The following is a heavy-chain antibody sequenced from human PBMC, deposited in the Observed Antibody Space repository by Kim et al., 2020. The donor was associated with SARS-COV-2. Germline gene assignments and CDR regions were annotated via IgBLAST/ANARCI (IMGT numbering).Heavy chain of an antibody. CDR1: GGSFSGYY. V-gene: IGHV2-70*11. Sequence: TLSLTCAVYGGSFSGYYWSWIRQPPGKALEWLARIDWDDDKYYNTSLKTRLTISKDTSKNQVVLMMTNMDPVDTATYYCARIRGTGTTRSQSYHYYMDVWGKGTTVTVSS. D-gene: IGHD1-7*01. CDR2: IDWDDDK. J-gene: IGHJ6*03. CDR3: ARIRGTGTTRSQSYHYYMDV.